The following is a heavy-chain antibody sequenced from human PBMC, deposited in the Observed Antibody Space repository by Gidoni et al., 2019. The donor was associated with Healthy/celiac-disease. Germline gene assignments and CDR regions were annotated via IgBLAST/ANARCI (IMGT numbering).Heavy chain of an antibody. CDR1: GGTFSSYA. V-gene: IGHV1-69*01. J-gene: IGHJ4*02. D-gene: IGHD3-22*01. Sequence: QVQLVQSGAEVKKPGSSVQVSCKASGGTFSSYAISWVRQAPGQGLEWMGGIIPIYGTANYAQKFQGRVTITADESTSTAYMELSSLRSEDTAVYYCARTYYYDSSGYYGLILDYWGQGTLVTVSS. CDR3: ARTYYYDSSGYYGLILDY. CDR2: IIPIYGTA.